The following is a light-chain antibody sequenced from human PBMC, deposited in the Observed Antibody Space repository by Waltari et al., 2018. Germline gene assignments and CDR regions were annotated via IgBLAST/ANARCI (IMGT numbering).Light chain of an antibody. J-gene: IGKJ1*01. CDR3: QQYGSSLPWT. CDR2: GAS. Sequence: EIVLTQSPGTLSLSPGERATLSCRASQSISSNFLAWYQQKPGQAPRLLIYGASSRATGIPDRVSGSGSGTAFTLTSSRLEPEDFAVYYCQQYGSSLPWTFGQGTKVEIK. CDR1: QSISSNF. V-gene: IGKV3-20*01.